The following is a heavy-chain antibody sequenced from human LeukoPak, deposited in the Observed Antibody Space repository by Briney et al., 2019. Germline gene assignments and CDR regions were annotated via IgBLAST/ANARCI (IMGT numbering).Heavy chain of an antibody. CDR1: GLTVSSNY. J-gene: IGHJ3*02. V-gene: IGHV3-66*01. Sequence: GGSLRLSCAASGLTVSSNYLSWVRQAPGRGLDWVSVIYGSGSTDYADSVKGRFIMSRDTSKDTVYLQMNSLRAEDTAVYYCATGGELLDAFDIWGQGTMVTVSS. CDR2: IYGSGST. D-gene: IGHD1-26*01. CDR3: ATGGELLDAFDI.